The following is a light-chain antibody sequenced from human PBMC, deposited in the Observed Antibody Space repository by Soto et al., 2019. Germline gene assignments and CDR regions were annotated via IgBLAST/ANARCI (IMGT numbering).Light chain of an antibody. CDR1: QSVSSY. CDR3: QQRRNWPPSIT. V-gene: IGKV3-11*01. CDR2: DAS. J-gene: IGKJ5*01. Sequence: EIVLTQSPATLSLSPGERATLSCRASQSVSSYLAWYQQKPGQAPRLLIYDASNRATGIPARFSGSGSGTDLNLTISSLEPEDFEVYYCQQRRNWPPSITFGQGTRLEIK.